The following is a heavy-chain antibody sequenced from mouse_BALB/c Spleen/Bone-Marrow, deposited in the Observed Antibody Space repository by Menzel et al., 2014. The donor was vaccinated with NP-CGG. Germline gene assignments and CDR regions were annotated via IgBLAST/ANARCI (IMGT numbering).Heavy chain of an antibody. J-gene: IGHJ4*01. CDR3: TRSPITTVVAETMDY. V-gene: IGHV1S22*01. Sequence: LQQSGSELVRLGASVKLSCKASGYTFTSYWMHWVKQRPGQGLEWIGNIYPGSGSTNYDEKFKNKATLTVDTSSSTAYMQLSSLTSEDSAVYYCTRSPITTVVAETMDYWGQGTSVTVSS. D-gene: IGHD1-1*01. CDR2: IYPGSGST. CDR1: GYTFTSYW.